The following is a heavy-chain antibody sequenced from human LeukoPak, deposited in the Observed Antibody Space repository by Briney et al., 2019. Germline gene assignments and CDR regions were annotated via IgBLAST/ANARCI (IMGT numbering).Heavy chain of an antibody. CDR1: GYTFTGYY. CDR2: INPNSGGT. CDR3: ARVKAKISRNDNYYGSGKRSGYFDY. V-gene: IGHV1-2*02. D-gene: IGHD3-10*01. J-gene: IGHJ4*02. Sequence: ASVKVSCKASGYTFTGYYMHWVRQAPGQGLEWMGWINPNSGGTNYAQKFQGRVTMTRDTSTSTVYMELSSLRSEDTAVYYCARVKAKISRNDNYYGSGKRSGYFDYWGQGTLVTVSS.